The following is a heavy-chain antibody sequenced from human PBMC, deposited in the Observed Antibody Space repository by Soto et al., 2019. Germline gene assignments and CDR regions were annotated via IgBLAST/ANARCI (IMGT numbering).Heavy chain of an antibody. CDR2: ISYDGSNK. Sequence: PGGSLRLSCAASGFTFSSYAMHWVRQAPGKGLEWVAVISYDGSNKYYADSVKGRFTISRDNSKNTLYLQMNSLRAEDTAVYYCARXMWEVRGPYYYYYGMDVWGQGTTVTVSS. D-gene: IGHD3-10*01. V-gene: IGHV3-30-3*01. CDR3: ARXMWEVRGPYYYYYGMDV. CDR1: GFTFSSYA. J-gene: IGHJ6*02.